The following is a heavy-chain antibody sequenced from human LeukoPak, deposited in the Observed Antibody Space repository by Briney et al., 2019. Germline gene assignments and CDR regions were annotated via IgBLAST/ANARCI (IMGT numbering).Heavy chain of an antibody. Sequence: PGGSLRLSCAASGCIFSSYSMNWVRQTPGKRLEWVSSISGSSTYIFYADSVKGRFTISRDDAKNSVYLQMNSLRDEDTAVYYCARFETRGTGDFDNWGQGTLVTVSS. D-gene: IGHD3/OR15-3a*01. V-gene: IGHV3-21*06. CDR1: GCIFSSYS. CDR3: ARFETRGTGDFDN. CDR2: ISGSSTYI. J-gene: IGHJ4*02.